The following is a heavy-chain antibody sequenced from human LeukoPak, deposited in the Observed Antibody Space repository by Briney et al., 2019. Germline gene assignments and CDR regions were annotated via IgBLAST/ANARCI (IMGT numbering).Heavy chain of an antibody. CDR3: ARESYGSGSYLVDI. V-gene: IGHV3-74*01. J-gene: IGHJ3*02. Sequence: PGGSLRLSCAPSGFTFSSAWMHSVPQAPGEGLVWVSRINDDGSGTGSADSVKRRFTISRDNAKDTLYLQMNSLRAEDTAVYYCARESYGSGSYLVDIWGQGTMVTVSS. CDR2: INDDGSGT. D-gene: IGHD3-10*01. CDR1: GFTFSSAW.